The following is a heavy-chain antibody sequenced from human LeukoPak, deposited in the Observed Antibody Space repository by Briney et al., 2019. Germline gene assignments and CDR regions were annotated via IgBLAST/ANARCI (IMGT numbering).Heavy chain of an antibody. CDR1: GYTFNTYG. D-gene: IGHD3-3*01. Sequence: ASVKVSCYASGYTFNTYGITWVRQGPGQGLEWMGWISAYNGHTQSAQKVQGRVTMTTDTSTNTAYMELRSLRSDDTAVYYCARDGWSLDSWRDYYNGYWGQGTLVTVSS. CDR2: ISAYNGHT. V-gene: IGHV1-18*01. CDR3: ARDGWSLDSWRDYYNGY. J-gene: IGHJ4*02.